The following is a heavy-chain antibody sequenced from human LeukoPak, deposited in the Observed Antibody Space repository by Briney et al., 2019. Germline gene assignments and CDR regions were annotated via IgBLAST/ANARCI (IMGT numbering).Heavy chain of an antibody. Sequence: GGSLRLSCSASGFTFSSCAMHWVRQAPGKGLQYVSSISPDGGSTYYADSVKGRFTISRDNSKNTLYLQMNSLRAEDTAVYYCARDLGGHYYDKIHYYGMDVWGQGTTVTVSS. CDR2: ISPDGGST. D-gene: IGHD3-22*01. J-gene: IGHJ6*02. CDR1: GFTFSSCA. V-gene: IGHV3-64*04. CDR3: ARDLGGHYYDKIHYYGMDV.